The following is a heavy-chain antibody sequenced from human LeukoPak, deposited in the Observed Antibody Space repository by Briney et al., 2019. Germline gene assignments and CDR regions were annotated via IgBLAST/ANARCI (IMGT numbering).Heavy chain of an antibody. CDR2: TYYRSKGYN. V-gene: IGHV6-1*01. Sequence: SQNLSLTCAISGDSVSSNSAAWNWTRQSPSRGLEWLGRTYYRSKGYNDYAVSVKSRITINPDTSKNQFSLQLNSVTPEDTAVYYCARVGGPRYCSGGSCFQYYYYYGMDVWGQGTTVTVSS. J-gene: IGHJ6*02. CDR1: GDSVSSNSAA. D-gene: IGHD2-15*01. CDR3: ARVGGPRYCSGGSCFQYYYYYGMDV.